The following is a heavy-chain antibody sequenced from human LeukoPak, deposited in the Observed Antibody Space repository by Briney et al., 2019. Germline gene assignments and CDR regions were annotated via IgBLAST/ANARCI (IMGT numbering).Heavy chain of an antibody. CDR1: GFTFSSYS. CDR3: TRAVAAADFSPGY. CDR2: ISSSSSHI. V-gene: IGHV3-21*01. Sequence: GGSLRLSCVASGFTFSSYSMNWVRQAPGEGLEWVSCISSSSSHIYYADSVKGRFTISRDNAKNSVYLQMNSLRAEDTAVYYCTRAVAAADFSPGYWGQGTLVTVSS. D-gene: IGHD6-13*01. J-gene: IGHJ4*02.